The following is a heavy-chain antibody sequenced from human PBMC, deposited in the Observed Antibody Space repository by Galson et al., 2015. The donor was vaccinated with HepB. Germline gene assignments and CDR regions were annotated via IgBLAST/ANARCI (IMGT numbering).Heavy chain of an antibody. J-gene: IGHJ4*02. CDR3: TRAAYSYGLYYFDY. D-gene: IGHD5-18*01. Sequence: SLRLSCAASGFTFGDYAMSWFRQAPGKGLEWVGFIRSKAYGGTTESAASVKGRFTISRDDSKSIAYLHMNSLKTEDTAVYYCTRAAYSYGLYYFDYWGQGTVVPVSS. CDR2: IRSKAYGGTT. CDR1: GFTFGDYA. V-gene: IGHV3-49*03.